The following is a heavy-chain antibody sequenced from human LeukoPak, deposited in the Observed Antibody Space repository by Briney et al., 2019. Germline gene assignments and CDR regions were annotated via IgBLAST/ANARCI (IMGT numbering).Heavy chain of an antibody. J-gene: IGHJ4*02. CDR2: ISFDGRNK. V-gene: IGHV3-30*04. CDR1: GFSLSSYA. D-gene: IGHD1-26*01. CDR3: ARIVGPTRSEF. Sequence: GGSLRLSCAASGFSLSSYAMHWVRQAPGKGLEWVSFISFDGRNKNYADSVRGRFTISRDDSKNTLYLQMSSLRNEDTAVYFCARIVGPTRSEFWGQGTLVTVSS.